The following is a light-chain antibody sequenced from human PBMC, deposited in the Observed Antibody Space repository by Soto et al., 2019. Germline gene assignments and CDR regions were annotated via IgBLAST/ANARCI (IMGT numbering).Light chain of an antibody. CDR3: SSSAGTNSFVL. Sequence: QCALTQAPSVSGSPGQSVTISCTGTSSDIGGYNSVSWYQEHPGKAPKLMIYEVNKRPLGVPERFSGSKSGNTASLTVSGLQADDEADYYCSSSAGTNSFVLFGGGTKLTVL. CDR1: SSDIGGYNS. CDR2: EVN. V-gene: IGLV2-8*01. J-gene: IGLJ3*02.